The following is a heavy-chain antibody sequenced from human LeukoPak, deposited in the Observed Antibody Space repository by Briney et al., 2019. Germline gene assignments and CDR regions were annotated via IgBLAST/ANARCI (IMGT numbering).Heavy chain of an antibody. CDR3: VSSPRVAAQDV. Sequence: GGSLRLSCAASGFTFSSYSRIWVRQAPGKGLELVSSISGTSSYIYYADSVKGRFTISRDNAKNSLYLQMNSLRAEDTAVYYCVSSPRVAAQDVWGKGTTVTVSS. CDR1: GFTFSSYS. V-gene: IGHV3-21*01. J-gene: IGHJ6*04. CDR2: ISGTSSYI. D-gene: IGHD6-6*01.